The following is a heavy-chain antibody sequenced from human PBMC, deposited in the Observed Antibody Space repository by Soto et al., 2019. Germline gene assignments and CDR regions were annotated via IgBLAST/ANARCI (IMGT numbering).Heavy chain of an antibody. Sequence: QVQLVQSGAEVKKPGSSVKVSCKASGGTFTNYAINWVRQAPGQGLEWMGGIIPISGSVNYAQKFQGRVTTTADESTSNVHMAPGSLKSENPAVYYCARTTTAYTWFGLWGQGTLVTVSS. V-gene: IGHV1-69*01. CDR2: IIPISGSV. D-gene: IGHD2-21*01. CDR1: GGTFTNYA. CDR3: ARTTTAYTWFGL. J-gene: IGHJ5*02.